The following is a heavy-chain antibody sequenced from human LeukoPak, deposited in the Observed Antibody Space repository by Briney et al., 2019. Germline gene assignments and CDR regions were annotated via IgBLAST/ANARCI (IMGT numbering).Heavy chain of an antibody. D-gene: IGHD6-13*01. CDR1: GFTFDDYT. CDR3: AKGKNYRYSREYYFDY. Sequence: GGSLRLSCAASGFTFDDYTMQWVRQAPGKGLEWVSLISWDGGSTYYADSVKGRFTISRDNRKNSLYLQMNSLRTEDTALYYCAKGKNYRYSREYYFDYWGQGTLVTVSS. CDR2: ISWDGGST. J-gene: IGHJ4*02. V-gene: IGHV3-43*01.